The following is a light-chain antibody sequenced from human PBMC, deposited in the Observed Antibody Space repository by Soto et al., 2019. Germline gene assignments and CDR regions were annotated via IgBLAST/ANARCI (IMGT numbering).Light chain of an antibody. CDR1: QSVSNF. Sequence: EIVLTQSPATLSLSPGERATLSCRASQSVSNFLAWYQQKPGQAPRLLIYDASTRATGIPARFSGSGSGTDFALTISSLEPEEFAVYYCQQRRTWPPLTFGGWTKVEIK. CDR2: DAS. J-gene: IGKJ4*01. V-gene: IGKV3-11*01. CDR3: QQRRTWPPLT.